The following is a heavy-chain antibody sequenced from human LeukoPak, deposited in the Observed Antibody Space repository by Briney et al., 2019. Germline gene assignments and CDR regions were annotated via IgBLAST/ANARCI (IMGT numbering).Heavy chain of an antibody. CDR3: AKARTYGGYDAFDI. CDR2: ISGSGGST. CDR1: GFTFSSYA. J-gene: IGHJ3*02. D-gene: IGHD4-17*01. Sequence: GSLRLSCAASGFTFSSYAMSWVRQAPGKGLEWVSFISGSGGSTYYADSVKGRFTITRDNSKNTLYLQMNSLRAEDTDVYYCAKARTYGGYDAFDIWGQGTMVTVSS. V-gene: IGHV3-23*01.